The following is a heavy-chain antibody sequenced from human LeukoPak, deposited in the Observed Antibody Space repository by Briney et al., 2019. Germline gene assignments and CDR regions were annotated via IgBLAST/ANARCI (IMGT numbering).Heavy chain of an antibody. CDR2: IFLHDSDT. Sequence: KAGGSLQISCKGSGYSFQDYWIGGVRQVPGKGPELMGRIFLHDSDTKYSPSFEGQVTISVDKSISTAYVQWGSLRVSDTAIYYCAKFGIRGCSSSTRCYTSFFYYGMDVWGQGTTVTVSS. CDR3: AKFGIRGCSSSTRCYTSFFYYGMDV. J-gene: IGHJ6*02. CDR1: GYSFQDYW. D-gene: IGHD2-2*02. V-gene: IGHV5-51*01.